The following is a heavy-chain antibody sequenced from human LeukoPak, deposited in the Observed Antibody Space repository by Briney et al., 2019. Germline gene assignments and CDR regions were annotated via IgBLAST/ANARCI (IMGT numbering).Heavy chain of an antibody. CDR3: ARDSSGYPRDASDY. D-gene: IGHD3-22*01. CDR2: ISAYNGNT. CDR1: GYTFTNYG. Sequence: GASVKVSCKASGYTFTNYGINWLRQAPGQGLEWMGWISAYNGNTNYAQKVQGRVTMTTDTSTSTAYMELRSLRSDDTAVYYCARDSSGYPRDASDYWGQGTLVTVSS. J-gene: IGHJ4*02. V-gene: IGHV1-18*01.